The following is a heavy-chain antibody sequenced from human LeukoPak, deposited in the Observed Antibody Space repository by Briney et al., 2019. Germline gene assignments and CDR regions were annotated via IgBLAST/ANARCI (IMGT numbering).Heavy chain of an antibody. V-gene: IGHV4-4*07. D-gene: IGHD6-6*01. Sequence: SETLSLTCTVSGGSISSYYWNWLRQPAGKGLEWVGHIFMSGSTDYNPSLKSRVTMSVDTSKNQFSLKLNSVTAADTAFYYCAREYSSSSGKALDYWGQGTLVTVSS. J-gene: IGHJ4*02. CDR1: GGSISSYY. CDR3: AREYSSSSGKALDY. CDR2: IFMSGST.